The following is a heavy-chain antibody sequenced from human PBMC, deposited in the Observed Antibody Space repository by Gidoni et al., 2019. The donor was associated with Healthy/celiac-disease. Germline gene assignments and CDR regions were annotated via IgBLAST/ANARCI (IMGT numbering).Heavy chain of an antibody. CDR2: ISGSGGST. CDR1: GFTFSSYA. D-gene: IGHD6-13*01. CDR3: AKAPNAAAGRNFDY. Sequence: EVQLLESGGGLVQHWGSLRLSCAASGFTFSSYAMIWVRQAPGKGLEWVSAISGSGGSTYYADSVKGRFTISRDNSKNTLYLQMNSLRAEDTAVYYCAKAPNAAAGRNFDYWGQGTLVTVSS. V-gene: IGHV3-23*01. J-gene: IGHJ4*02.